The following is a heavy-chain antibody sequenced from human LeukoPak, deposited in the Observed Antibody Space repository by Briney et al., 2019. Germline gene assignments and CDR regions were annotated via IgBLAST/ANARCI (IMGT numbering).Heavy chain of an antibody. D-gene: IGHD3-10*01. J-gene: IGHJ4*02. CDR1: GFTFSSYW. CDR3: AKVAKYYYGSETYYFFEH. V-gene: IGHV3-7*01. Sequence: GGSLRLSCAASGFTFSSYWMTWVRQAPGKGLEWVANINQEGSEKNYVDSVKGRFTISRDNAKNSLYLQMNSLRVEDTAVYYCAKVAKYYYGSETYYFFEHWGQGTPVTASS. CDR2: INQEGSEK.